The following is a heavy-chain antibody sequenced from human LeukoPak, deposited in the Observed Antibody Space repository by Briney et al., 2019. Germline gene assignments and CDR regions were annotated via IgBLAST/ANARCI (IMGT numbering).Heavy chain of an antibody. D-gene: IGHD6-19*01. CDR3: ARAQWRTYSYYYMDV. V-gene: IGHV3-53*01. J-gene: IGHJ6*03. CDR2: IYSGGST. Sequence: GGSLRLSCAASGFTVSFNYMSWVRQAPGKGLEWISVIYSGGSTYYAESVQGRFTISRDDSKNTLYLQMNSLRAEDTAIYYCARAQWRTYSYYYMDVWGKGTTVTVSS. CDR1: GFTVSFNY.